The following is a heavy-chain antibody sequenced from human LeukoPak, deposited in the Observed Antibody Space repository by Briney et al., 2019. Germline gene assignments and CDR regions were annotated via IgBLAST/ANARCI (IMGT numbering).Heavy chain of an antibody. CDR3: ARGLLGAVTTFDY. CDR1: GFXFSSYW. CDR2: IKYDGSEK. V-gene: IGHV3-7*05. D-gene: IGHD4-11*01. J-gene: IGHJ4*02. Sequence: PGGSLRLSCAASGFXFSSYWISWVRQPPGKGLEWVARIKYDGSEKYYVDSVKGRFTISRDNAKNSLYLQMNSLRADDTAVYYCARGLLGAVTTFDYWGQGTLVTVSS.